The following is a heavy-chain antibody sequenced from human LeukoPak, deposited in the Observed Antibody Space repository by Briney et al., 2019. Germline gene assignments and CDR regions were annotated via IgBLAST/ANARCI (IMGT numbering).Heavy chain of an antibody. CDR1: GDSISTSNSY. V-gene: IGHV4-39*01. J-gene: IGHJ6*03. CDR3: ARGRNTMVRGAIGAETRYYYSYYMDV. CDR2: IYYSGNT. Sequence: SETLSLTCTVSGDSISTSNSYWGRIRQPPGKGLEWIGSIYYSGNTYYNASLKSRVTISVDTSKNQFSLKLTSVTAADTALYYCARGRNTMVRGAIGAETRYYYSYYMDVWGKGTTVTVSS. D-gene: IGHD3-10*01.